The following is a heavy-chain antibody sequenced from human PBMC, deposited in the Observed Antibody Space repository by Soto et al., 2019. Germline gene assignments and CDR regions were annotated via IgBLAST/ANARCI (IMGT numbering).Heavy chain of an antibody. CDR1: GGSISSGGYS. J-gene: IGHJ6*02. D-gene: IGHD4-17*01. CDR2: IYHSGST. CDR3: ASTTTVVTPDDYYYYSMDV. V-gene: IGHV4-30-2*01. Sequence: LSLTCAVSGGSISSGGYSWSWIRQPPGKGLEWIGYIYHSGSTYYNPSLKSRVTISVDRSKNQFSLKLSSVTAADTAVYYCASTTTVVTPDDYYYYSMDVWGQGTTVTVSS.